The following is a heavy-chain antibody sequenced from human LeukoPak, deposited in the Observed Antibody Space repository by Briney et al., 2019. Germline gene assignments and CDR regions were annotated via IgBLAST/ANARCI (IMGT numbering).Heavy chain of an antibody. J-gene: IGHJ6*03. Sequence: GGSLRLSCAASGFTVSSNYMSWVRQAPGKGLEWVSVIYSGGSTYYADSVKGRLTISRDNSKNTLYLQMNSLRAEDTAVYYCARGIPYYYYMDVWGKGTTVTVSS. CDR3: ARGIPYYYYMDV. D-gene: IGHD2-21*01. CDR2: IYSGGST. V-gene: IGHV3-53*01. CDR1: GFTVSSNY.